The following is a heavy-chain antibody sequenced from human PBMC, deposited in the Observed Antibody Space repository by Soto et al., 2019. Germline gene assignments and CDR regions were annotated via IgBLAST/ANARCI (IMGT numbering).Heavy chain of an antibody. CDR3: ARDDDYDANAFDY. CDR2: IWNDGISK. Sequence: LRLSCAASGFTFSRYGMHWVRQAPGKGLEWVALIWNDGISKVYVDSVKGRFTISRDNSKNTLDLQMNSLRAEDTAVYYCARDDDYDANAFDYWGPGTLVTVSS. D-gene: IGHD3-22*01. V-gene: IGHV3-33*01. J-gene: IGHJ4*02. CDR1: GFTFSRYG.